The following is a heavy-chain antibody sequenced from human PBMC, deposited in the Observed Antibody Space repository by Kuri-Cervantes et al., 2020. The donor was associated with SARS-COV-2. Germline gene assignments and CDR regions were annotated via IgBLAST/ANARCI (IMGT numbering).Heavy chain of an antibody. D-gene: IGHD3-3*02. J-gene: IGHJ3*02. Sequence: VSVKVSCKASGYTFTGYYMHWVRQAPGQGLEWMGWINPNSGGTNYAQKFQGRVTMTRDTSISTAYMELSRLRSDNTAVYYCARAGSTPAFLEWLSPDAFDIWGQGTMVTVSS. CDR2: INPNSGGT. CDR1: GYTFTGYY. V-gene: IGHV1-2*02. CDR3: ARAGSTPAFLEWLSPDAFDI.